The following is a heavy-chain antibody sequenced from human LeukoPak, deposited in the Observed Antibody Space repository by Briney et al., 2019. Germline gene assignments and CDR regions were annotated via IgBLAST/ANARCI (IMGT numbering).Heavy chain of an antibody. D-gene: IGHD3-22*01. CDR2: MNSDGSNT. CDR3: ARWQDSSGYYYYFDY. J-gene: IGHJ4*02. CDR1: GFTFSSYN. V-gene: IGHV3-74*01. Sequence: GGSLRLSCAASGFTFSSYNMNWVRQAPGKGLVWVSRMNSDGSNTGYADSVKGRFTISRDNAKNKLYLQMNSLRAEDTAVYYCARWQDSSGYYYYFDYWGQGTLVTVSS.